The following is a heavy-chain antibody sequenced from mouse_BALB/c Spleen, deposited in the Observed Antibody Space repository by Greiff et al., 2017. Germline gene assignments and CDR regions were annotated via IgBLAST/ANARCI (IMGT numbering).Heavy chain of an antibody. J-gene: IGHJ1*01. CDR2: IRNKANGYTT. CDR1: GFTFTDYY. Sequence: EVKVVESGGGLVQPGGSLRLSCATSGFTFTDYYMSWVRQPPGKALEWLGFIRNKANGYTTEYSASVKGRFTISRDNSQSILYLQMNTLRAEDSATYCCARDIPYYGSSHWYFDVWGAGTTVTVSS. V-gene: IGHV7-3*02. D-gene: IGHD1-1*01. CDR3: ARDIPYYGSSHWYFDV.